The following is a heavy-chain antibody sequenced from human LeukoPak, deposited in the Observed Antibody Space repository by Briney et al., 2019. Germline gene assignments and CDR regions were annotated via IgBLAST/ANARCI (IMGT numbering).Heavy chain of an antibody. CDR1: GYTFTGYY. V-gene: IGHV1-2*02. D-gene: IGHD2-21*01. Sequence: ASVKVSCKASGYTFTGYYIHWVRQAPGQGLEWMAWINPYSGDTDSAQKFQGRVTVTRDTSITTADMDLSRLRSDDTAVYYCARANGGGAYSPFDYWGQGALVTVSS. CDR3: ARANGGGAYSPFDY. CDR2: INPYSGDT. J-gene: IGHJ4*02.